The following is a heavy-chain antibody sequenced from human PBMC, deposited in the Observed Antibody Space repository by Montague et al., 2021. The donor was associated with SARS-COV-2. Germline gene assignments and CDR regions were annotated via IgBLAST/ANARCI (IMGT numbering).Heavy chain of an antibody. CDR2: IYHTGST. V-gene: IGHV4-4*02. Sequence: SETLSLTCGVSGDSISSSHWWGCVRQPPGKGLQWIGEIYHTGSTNYNPSLKSRVSISVDTSKNQFSLKLRSVTAADTAVYYCARGLENYGSGSHHFDPWGQGTLVTVSS. D-gene: IGHD3-10*01. CDR3: ARGLENYGSGSHHFDP. CDR1: GDSISSSHW. J-gene: IGHJ5*02.